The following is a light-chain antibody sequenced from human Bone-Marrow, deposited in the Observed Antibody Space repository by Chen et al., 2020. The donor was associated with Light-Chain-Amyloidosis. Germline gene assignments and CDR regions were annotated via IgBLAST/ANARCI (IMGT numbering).Light chain of an antibody. V-gene: IGLV2-14*01. CDR2: EVT. Sequence: QSALTQPASVSGSPGQSITISCTGTSSDVGGDNHVSWYQQHPDKAPKLMIYEVTNRPSWVPDRFSGSKSDNTASLTISGLQTEDEADYFCSSYPITNTLGFGSGTRVTVL. J-gene: IGLJ1*01. CDR1: SSDVGGDNH. CDR3: SSYPITNTLG.